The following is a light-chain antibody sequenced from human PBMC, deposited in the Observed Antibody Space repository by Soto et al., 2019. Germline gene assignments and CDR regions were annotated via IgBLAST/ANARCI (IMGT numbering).Light chain of an antibody. Sequence: IQMTQSPSTLSASVGDRVTITCRASQSIGRWLAWYQQKPGKAPKSLIYDASNLESGVPARFSGSGYGTDFILTISSLQPDDFATYYCQQYCGYLYTFGQGTKLEIK. J-gene: IGKJ2*01. CDR3: QQYCGYLYT. CDR1: QSIGRW. V-gene: IGKV1-5*01. CDR2: DAS.